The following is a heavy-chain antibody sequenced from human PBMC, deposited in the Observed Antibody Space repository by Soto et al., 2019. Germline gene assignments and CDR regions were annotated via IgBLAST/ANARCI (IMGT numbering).Heavy chain of an antibody. CDR1: GFTFSSYW. Sequence: EVQLVESGGGLVQPGGSLRLSCAASGFTFSSYWMSWVRQAPGKGLEWVANIKQDGSEKYYVDSVKGRFTISRDNAKNSLYLQMNSLRAEDTAVYYCAREGRDSSGYYFWYFDLWGRGTLVTVSS. D-gene: IGHD3-22*01. J-gene: IGHJ2*01. CDR3: AREGRDSSGYYFWYFDL. CDR2: IKQDGSEK. V-gene: IGHV3-7*03.